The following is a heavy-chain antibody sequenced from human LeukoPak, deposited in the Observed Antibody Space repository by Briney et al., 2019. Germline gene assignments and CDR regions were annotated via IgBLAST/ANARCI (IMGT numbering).Heavy chain of an antibody. D-gene: IGHD7-27*01. CDR1: GFIFSSFA. Sequence: HPGGSLRLSCAASGFIFSSFAMNWVRQAPGKGLEWVSYISPTYDIYYSDSVRGRFTISRDNAKNSLYLQLNSLRDEDTAVYYCARDHNWGFDYWGQGTLVAVSS. CDR2: ISPTYDI. CDR3: ARDHNWGFDY. J-gene: IGHJ4*02. V-gene: IGHV3-48*02.